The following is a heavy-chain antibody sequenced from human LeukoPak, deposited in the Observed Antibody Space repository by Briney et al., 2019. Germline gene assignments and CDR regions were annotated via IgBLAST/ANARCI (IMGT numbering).Heavy chain of an antibody. Sequence: GGSLRLSCAASGFTFRDYYMAWIRQAPGKGLEWVSGISGSGDSTYYADSVKGRFTISRDNSKNTLYLQMNSLRAEDTAVYYCARRSGIAVAGAFDYWGQGTLVTVSS. D-gene: IGHD6-19*01. CDR3: ARRSGIAVAGAFDY. J-gene: IGHJ4*02. CDR2: ISGSGDST. V-gene: IGHV3-23*01. CDR1: GFTFRDYY.